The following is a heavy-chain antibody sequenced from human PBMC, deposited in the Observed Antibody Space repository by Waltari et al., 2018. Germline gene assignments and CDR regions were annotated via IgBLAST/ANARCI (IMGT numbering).Heavy chain of an antibody. J-gene: IGHJ3*02. CDR3: ARPTTVVTHYDAFDI. D-gene: IGHD4-17*01. CDR2: IYHSGST. CDR1: GYSISSGYY. V-gene: IGHV4-38-2*01. Sequence: QVQLQESGPGLVKPSETLSLTCAVSGYSISSGYYWGWIRQPPGKGLEWIGSIYHSGSTYYNPSLKSRVTISVDTAKNQFALKLSSVTAADTAVYYCARPTTVVTHYDAFDIWGQGTMVTVSS.